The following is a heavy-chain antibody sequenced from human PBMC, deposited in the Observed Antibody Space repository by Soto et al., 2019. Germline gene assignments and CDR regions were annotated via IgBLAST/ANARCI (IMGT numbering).Heavy chain of an antibody. CDR2: IYYTGST. CDR1: GGSISSYY. D-gene: IGHD3-10*01. J-gene: IGHJ4*02. Sequence: SETLSLTCTVSGGSISSYYWSWIRQPPGKGLEWIAYIYYTGSTNYNPSLKSRVTLSADTSKNQFSLKLISVTAADTAMYYCARVGPLWFGESFFDYWGPGTLVTVSS. V-gene: IGHV4-59*01. CDR3: ARVGPLWFGESFFDY.